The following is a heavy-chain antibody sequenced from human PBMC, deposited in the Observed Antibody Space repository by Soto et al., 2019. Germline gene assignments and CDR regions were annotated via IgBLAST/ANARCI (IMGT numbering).Heavy chain of an antibody. Sequence: SETLSLTCTVSGGSISSYYWSWIRQPPGKGLEWIGCIYYSGSTNYNPSLKSRVTISVDTSKNQFSLNLRSVTAADTAVYYCARGRWLQLIYFDYWGQGTMVTVSS. D-gene: IGHD5-12*01. V-gene: IGHV4-59*01. CDR1: GGSISSYY. J-gene: IGHJ4*02. CDR3: ARGRWLQLIYFDY. CDR2: IYYSGST.